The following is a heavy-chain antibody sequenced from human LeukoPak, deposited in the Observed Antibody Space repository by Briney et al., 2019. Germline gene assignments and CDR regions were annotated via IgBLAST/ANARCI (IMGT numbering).Heavy chain of an antibody. CDR3: ARGVVVAAPGYYMDV. CDR1: GFTFSSYS. Sequence: GGSLRLSCAASGFTFSSYSMNWVRQAPGKGLEWVSYISSSGSTIYYADSVKGRFTISRDNAKNSLYLQMNSLRAEDTAVYYCARGVVVAAPGYYMDVWGKGTTVTVSS. V-gene: IGHV3-48*04. J-gene: IGHJ6*03. D-gene: IGHD2-15*01. CDR2: ISSSGSTI.